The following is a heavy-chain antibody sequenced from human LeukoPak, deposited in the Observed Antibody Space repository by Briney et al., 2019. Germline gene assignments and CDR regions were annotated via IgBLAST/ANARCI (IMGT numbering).Heavy chain of an antibody. CDR2: ISYDGSNK. V-gene: IGHV3-30*18. J-gene: IGHJ4*02. CDR3: AKDLGYCSGGSCHGAFDY. Sequence: GGSLRLSCAASGFTFSSYGMHWVRQAPGKGLEWVAVISYDGSNKYHADSVKGRFTISRDNSKNTLYLQMNSLRAEDTAVYYCAKDLGYCSGGSCHGAFDYWGQGTLVTVSS. CDR1: GFTFSSYG. D-gene: IGHD2-15*01.